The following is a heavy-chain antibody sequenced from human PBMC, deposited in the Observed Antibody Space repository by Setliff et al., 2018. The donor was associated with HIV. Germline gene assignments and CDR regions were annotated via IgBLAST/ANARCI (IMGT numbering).Heavy chain of an antibody. J-gene: IGHJ4*02. Sequence: GGSLRLSCAASGFSFSSYGMHWVRQAPGKGLEWVAVISDDGSNKYYADSVKGRFTISRDNSKNTLYLQMNSLRAEDTAVYYCARDKGPAYFDYWGQGTLVTVSS. CDR2: ISDDGSNK. CDR1: GFSFSSYG. CDR3: ARDKGPAYFDY. V-gene: IGHV3-30*03.